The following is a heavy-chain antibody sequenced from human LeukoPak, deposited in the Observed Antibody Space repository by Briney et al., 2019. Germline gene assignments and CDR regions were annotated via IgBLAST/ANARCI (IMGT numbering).Heavy chain of an antibody. D-gene: IGHD6-6*01. Sequence: GGSLRLSCAASGFTFSSYSMNWVRQAPGKGLEWVSAISGSGGSTYYADSVKGRFTISRDNSKNTLYLQMNSLRAEDTAVYYCAKDRSSSPHPYFDYWGQGTLDTVSS. CDR3: AKDRSSSPHPYFDY. J-gene: IGHJ4*02. V-gene: IGHV3-23*01. CDR2: ISGSGGST. CDR1: GFTFSSYS.